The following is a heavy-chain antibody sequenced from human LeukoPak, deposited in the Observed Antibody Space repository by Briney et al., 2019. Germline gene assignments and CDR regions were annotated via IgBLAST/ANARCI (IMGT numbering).Heavy chain of an antibody. Sequence: GESLKISCKGSGYSFTSYWIGWVRQMPGKGLEWMGIVYPGDSDTRYSPSFQGQVTISADKSTSTAYLQWSSLKASDTAMYYCARPSYYDSSGYYSDAFDIWGQGTMVTVSS. CDR1: GYSFTSYW. D-gene: IGHD3-22*01. V-gene: IGHV5-51*01. J-gene: IGHJ3*02. CDR2: VYPGDSDT. CDR3: ARPSYYDSSGYYSDAFDI.